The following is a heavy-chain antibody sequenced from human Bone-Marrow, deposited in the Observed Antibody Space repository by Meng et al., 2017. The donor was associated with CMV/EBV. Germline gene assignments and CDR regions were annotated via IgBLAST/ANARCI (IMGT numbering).Heavy chain of an antibody. Sequence: KVSCKGSGYSFSNYWIAWVRQMPGKGPEWMGIIYPGDSDTRYSPSFQGQVTISVDKSINTAYLQWSSLKASDSAMYYCARQNYYYYGMDVWGQGTTVTVSS. V-gene: IGHV5-51*01. J-gene: IGHJ6*02. CDR3: ARQNYYYYGMDV. CDR1: GYSFSNYW. CDR2: IYPGDSDT.